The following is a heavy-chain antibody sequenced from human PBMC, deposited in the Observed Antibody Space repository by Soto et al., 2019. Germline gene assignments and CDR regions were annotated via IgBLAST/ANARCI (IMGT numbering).Heavy chain of an antibody. CDR2: ISYDVSNK. CDR1: GFTFSSYA. D-gene: IGHD4-17*01. J-gene: IGHJ6*02. Sequence: PGGSLRLSCAASGFTFSSYAMHWVRQAPGKGLEWVAVISYDVSNKYYADSVKGRFTISRDNSKNTLYLQMNSLRAEDTAVYYCARAGHGDYYGHYYYYGMDVWGQGTRVSVSS. CDR3: ARAGHGDYYGHYYYYGMDV. V-gene: IGHV3-30-3*01.